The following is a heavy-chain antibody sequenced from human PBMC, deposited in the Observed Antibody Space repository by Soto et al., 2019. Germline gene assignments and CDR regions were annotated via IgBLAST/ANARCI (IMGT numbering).Heavy chain of an antibody. V-gene: IGHV4-59*01. CDR3: ARDSKNTGYSSSWTGEQLYYYYGMDV. Sequence: SETLSLTCTVSGGSISSYYWSWIRQPPGKGLEWIGYIYYSGSTNYNPSLKSRVTISVDTSENQFSLKLSSVTAADTAVYYCARDSKNTGYSSSWTGEQLYYYYGMDVWGQGTTVTVSS. CDR2: IYYSGST. CDR1: GGSISSYY. D-gene: IGHD6-13*01. J-gene: IGHJ6*02.